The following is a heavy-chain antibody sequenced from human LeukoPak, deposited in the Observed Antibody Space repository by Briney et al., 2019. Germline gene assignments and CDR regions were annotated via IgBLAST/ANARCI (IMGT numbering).Heavy chain of an antibody. CDR1: GFTFSSYW. Sequence: GGSLRLSRAASGFTFSSYWMHWVRQAPGKGLVWVSRINTDGSSTSYADSVKGRFTISRDNAKNTLYLQMNSLRAEDTAVYYCARSYLGATTVYYFDYWGQGTLVTVSS. CDR2: INTDGSST. CDR3: ARSYLGATTVYYFDY. D-gene: IGHD1-26*01. J-gene: IGHJ4*02. V-gene: IGHV3-74*01.